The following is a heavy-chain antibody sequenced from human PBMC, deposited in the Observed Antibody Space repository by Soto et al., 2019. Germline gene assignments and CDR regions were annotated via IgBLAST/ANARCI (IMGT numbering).Heavy chain of an antibody. J-gene: IGHJ6*02. D-gene: IGHD3-10*01. CDR1: GFTFSSDS. CDR3: ARDPWFGELLSPDYYYYGMDV. V-gene: IGHV3-21*01. Sequence: GGSLRLSCAASGFTFSSDSMNWVRQAPGKGLEWVSSISSSSSYIYYADSVKGRFTISRDNAKNSLYLQMNSLRAEDTAVYYCARDPWFGELLSPDYYYYGMDVWGQGTTVTVSS. CDR2: ISSSSSYI.